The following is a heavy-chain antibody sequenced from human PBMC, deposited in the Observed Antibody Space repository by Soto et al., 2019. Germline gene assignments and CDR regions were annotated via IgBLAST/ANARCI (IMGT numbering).Heavy chain of an antibody. Sequence: VQLVESGGGLVKPGGSLRLSCAASGFTFSSYAISWVRQAPGQGLEWMGGIIPIFGTANYAQKFQGRVTITADESTSTAYMELSSLRSEDTAVYYCASSYSYGYDRHYYGMDVWGQGTTVTVSS. V-gene: IGHV1-69*01. CDR1: GFTFSSYA. D-gene: IGHD5-18*01. CDR2: IIPIFGTA. CDR3: ASSYSYGYDRHYYGMDV. J-gene: IGHJ6*02.